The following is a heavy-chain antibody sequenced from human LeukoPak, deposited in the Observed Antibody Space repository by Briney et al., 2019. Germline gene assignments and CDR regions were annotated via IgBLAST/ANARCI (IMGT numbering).Heavy chain of an antibody. CDR2: ISGSGSGGST. J-gene: IGHJ4*02. CDR3: AKSGSNRFDY. D-gene: IGHD5-24*01. V-gene: IGHV3-23*01. Sequence: GGSLRLSCAASGFTFSSSAMSWVRQAPGKGLEWVSNISGSGSGGSTYYADSVKGRFTISRDNSKNTLYLQMNSLRAEDTAVYYCAKSGSNRFDYWGQGTLVTVSS. CDR1: GFTFSSSA.